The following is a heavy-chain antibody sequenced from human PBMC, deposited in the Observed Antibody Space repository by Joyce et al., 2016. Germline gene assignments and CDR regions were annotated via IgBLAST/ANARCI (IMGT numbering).Heavy chain of an antibody. CDR3: ARALVPAAAFDF. V-gene: IGHV1-46*01. Sequence: QVQLVQSGAEVKKPGASVRVSCKASGYAFISDYVHWVRQAPGQGLDCMGIINPGGGGTNYAQKFLGRVTLNRDTSTNTVYLDLSSLRSEDTAIYYCARALVPAAAFDFWGQGTLVTVSS. CDR2: INPGGGGT. J-gene: IGHJ4*02. D-gene: IGHD2-2*01. CDR1: GYAFISDY.